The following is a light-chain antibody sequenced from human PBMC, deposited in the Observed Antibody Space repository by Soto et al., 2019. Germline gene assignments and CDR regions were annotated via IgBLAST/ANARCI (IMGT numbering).Light chain of an antibody. V-gene: IGKV1-39*01. Sequence: DIQMTQSPSSLSASVGDRVTITCRASQSISGYLNWYLQKPGKAPQLLIYAASSLQSGVPSRFSGSGSGTDFTLTISSLQPEDFATYFCQQTYSTPYTFGQGTKLEIK. CDR3: QQTYSTPYT. J-gene: IGKJ2*01. CDR1: QSISGY. CDR2: AAS.